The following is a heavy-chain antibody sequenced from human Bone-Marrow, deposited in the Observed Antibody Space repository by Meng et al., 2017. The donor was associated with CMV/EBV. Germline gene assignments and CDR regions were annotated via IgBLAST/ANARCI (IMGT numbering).Heavy chain of an antibody. D-gene: IGHD4/OR15-4a*01. V-gene: IGHV3-48*03. CDR3: AKDLHVYGGNGPIDFDY. J-gene: IGHJ4*02. CDR1: RFTFNDFE. Sequence: GESLKISCVVSRFTFNDFEMSWVRQAPGKGPEWVSYISSSGYTIYYADSVKGRFTISRDNSKNTLYLQMNSLRAEDTAVYYCAKDLHVYGGNGPIDFDYWGQGNLVNVSS. CDR2: ISSSGYTI.